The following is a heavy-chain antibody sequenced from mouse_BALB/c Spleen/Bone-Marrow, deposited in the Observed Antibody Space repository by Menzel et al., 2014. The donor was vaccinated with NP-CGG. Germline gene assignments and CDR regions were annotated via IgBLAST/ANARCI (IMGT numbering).Heavy chain of an antibody. CDR1: GFNIKDTY. Sequence: EVQLQQSGAELVKPGGSVKLSCTASGFNIKDTYMHWVKQRPEQGLEWIGRIDPANGNTKYDPKFQGKATITADTSSNTAYLQLSSLTSEDTAVYYCARGGTTATWYFDVWGAGTTVTVSS. J-gene: IGHJ1*01. V-gene: IGHV14-3*02. D-gene: IGHD1-2*01. CDR3: ARGGTTATWYFDV. CDR2: IDPANGNT.